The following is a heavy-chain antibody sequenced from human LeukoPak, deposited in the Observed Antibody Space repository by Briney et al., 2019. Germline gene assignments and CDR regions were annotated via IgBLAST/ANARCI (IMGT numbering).Heavy chain of an antibody. CDR3: ASDDGPKRLVFLGS. V-gene: IGHV3-23*01. CDR1: GFPFNSFD. CDR2: IRERGGTA. Sequence: GGSLRLSWSASGFPFNSFDLSWVRQAPGKGLEWVSAIRERGGTAFYADSVKGRFTITRDNSKNTLYVQMNSLRGEDTAVYYCASDDGPKRLVFLGSWGQGTLVTVSS. D-gene: IGHD6-13*01. J-gene: IGHJ5*02.